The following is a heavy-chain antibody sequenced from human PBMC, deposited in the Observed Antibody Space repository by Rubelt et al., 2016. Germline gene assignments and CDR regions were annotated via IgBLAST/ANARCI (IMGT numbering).Heavy chain of an antibody. J-gene: IGHJ3*02. CDR2: INPNSGGT. V-gene: IGHV1-2*02. CDR3: ARGIAFDI. Sequence: QVQLVQSGAEVKKPGASVKVSCKVSGYTFTGYYMHWVRQAPGQGLEWMGWINPNSGGTNVAQKLQGRVTMTRDTSISTAYMELSRLRSDDTAVYYCARGIAFDIWGQGTMVTVSS. CDR1: GYTFTGYY.